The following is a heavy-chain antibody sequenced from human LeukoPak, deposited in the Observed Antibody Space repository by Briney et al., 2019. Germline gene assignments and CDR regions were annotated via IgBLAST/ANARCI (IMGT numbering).Heavy chain of an antibody. CDR1: GGSISSYY. CDR3: ARDSYGGNDSSTYFDY. V-gene: IGHV4-59*01. Sequence: SETLSLTCTVSGGSISSYYWSWIRQPPGKGLEWTGYIYYSGSTNYNPSLKSRVTISVDTSKNQFSLKLSSVTAADTAVYYCARDSYGGNDSSTYFDYWGQGTLVTVSS. CDR2: IYYSGST. J-gene: IGHJ4*02. D-gene: IGHD4-23*01.